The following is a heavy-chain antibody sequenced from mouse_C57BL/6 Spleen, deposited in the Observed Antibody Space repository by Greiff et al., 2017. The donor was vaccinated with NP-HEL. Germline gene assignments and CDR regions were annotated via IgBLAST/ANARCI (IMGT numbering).Heavy chain of an antibody. J-gene: IGHJ2*01. CDR1: GYTFTSYW. D-gene: IGHD1-1*01. Sequence: QVQLKQPGAELVMPGASVKLSCKASGYTFTSYWMHWVKQRPGQGLEWIGEIDPSDSYTNYNQKFKGKSTLTVDKSSSTAYMQLSSLTSEDSAVYYCARRDYYGSLDYWGQGTTLTVSS. CDR3: ARRDYYGSLDY. V-gene: IGHV1-69*01. CDR2: IDPSDSYT.